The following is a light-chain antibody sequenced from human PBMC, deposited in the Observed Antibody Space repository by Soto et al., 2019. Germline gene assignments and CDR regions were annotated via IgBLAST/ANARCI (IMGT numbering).Light chain of an antibody. Sequence: EIVMTQSPATLSVSPGERATLSCRASHSVCSNLAWYQQKPGQAPRLLIYGVSARASGIPARFSGSGSGTEFTLTISSLQSEDFAVYYCHQYNNWPLTFGGGTKVEIK. CDR3: HQYNNWPLT. V-gene: IGKV3-15*01. CDR1: HSVCSN. CDR2: GVS. J-gene: IGKJ4*01.